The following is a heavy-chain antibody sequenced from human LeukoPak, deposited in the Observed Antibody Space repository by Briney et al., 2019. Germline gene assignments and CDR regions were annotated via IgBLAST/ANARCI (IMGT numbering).Heavy chain of an antibody. Sequence: ASVKVSCKASGYTFTSYGISWVRQAPGQGLEWMGWISAYNGNTNYAQKLQGRVTMTTDTSTSTAYMELRSLRSDDTAVYYCARTPISGYDLWDLDYWGQGTLVTVSS. V-gene: IGHV1-18*01. J-gene: IGHJ4*02. CDR1: GYTFTSYG. D-gene: IGHD5-12*01. CDR2: ISAYNGNT. CDR3: ARTPISGYDLWDLDY.